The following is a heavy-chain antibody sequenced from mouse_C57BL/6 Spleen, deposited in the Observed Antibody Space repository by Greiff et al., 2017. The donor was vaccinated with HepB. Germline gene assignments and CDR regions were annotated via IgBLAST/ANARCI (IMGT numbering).Heavy chain of an antibody. CDR1: GYTFTEYT. J-gene: IGHJ3*01. Sequence: VKLQESGAELVKPGASVKLSCKASGYTFTEYTIHWVKQRAGQGLEWIGWFYPGSGSIKYNEKFKDKATLTADKSSSTVYMELSRLTSAYSAVYFFARHEGDYDYDAWFAYWGQGTLVTVSA. CDR2: FYPGSGSI. CDR3: ARHEGDYDYDAWFAY. D-gene: IGHD2-4*01. V-gene: IGHV1-62-2*01.